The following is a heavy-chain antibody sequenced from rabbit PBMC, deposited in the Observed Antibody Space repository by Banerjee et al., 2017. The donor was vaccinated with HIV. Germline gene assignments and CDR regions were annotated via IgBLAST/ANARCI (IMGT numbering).Heavy chain of an antibody. Sequence: QSLEESGGGLVQPGASLTLTCTASGFSFSSGYYMCWVRQAPGKGLEWIGCIYAGSSGSTYYASWAKGRFTISKTSSTTVTLQMTSLTAADTATYFCARQLYVGSRVWLDLWGPGTLVTVS. CDR1: GFSFSSGYY. J-gene: IGHJ5*01. V-gene: IGHV1S40*01. CDR3: ARQLYVGSRVWLDL. CDR2: IYAGSSGST. D-gene: IGHD4-2*01.